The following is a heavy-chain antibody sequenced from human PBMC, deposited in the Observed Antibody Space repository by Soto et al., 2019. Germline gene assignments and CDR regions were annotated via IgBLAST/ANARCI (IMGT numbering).Heavy chain of an antibody. CDR1: GFTFSSYS. D-gene: IGHD5-12*01. CDR2: ISSSSSYI. Sequence: GGSLRLSCAASGFTFSSYSMNWVRQAPGKGLEWVSSISSSSSYIYYADSVKGRFTISRDNAKNSLYLQMNSLRAEDTAVYYCARDGEQTEVDIVATRNYYYYYGMDVWGQGTTVTVSS. J-gene: IGHJ6*02. CDR3: ARDGEQTEVDIVATRNYYYYYGMDV. V-gene: IGHV3-21*01.